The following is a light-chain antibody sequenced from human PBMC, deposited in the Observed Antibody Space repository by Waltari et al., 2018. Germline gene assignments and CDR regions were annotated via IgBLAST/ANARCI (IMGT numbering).Light chain of an antibody. Sequence: QSVLTQPASLSGSPGQSITISCTGTSGDVGSYHFVSWYQQHPGKAPKHIIFEVTKRPSGISNRFSGSKSDNTASLTISGLQAEDEALYYCSSYAGSSTLVFGGGTKLTVL. CDR3: SSYAGSSTLV. V-gene: IGLV2-23*02. J-gene: IGLJ3*02. CDR2: EVT. CDR1: SGDVGSYHF.